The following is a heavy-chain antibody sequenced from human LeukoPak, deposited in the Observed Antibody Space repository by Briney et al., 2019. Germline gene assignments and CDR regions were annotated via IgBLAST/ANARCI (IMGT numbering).Heavy chain of an antibody. Sequence: SETLSLTCTVSGGSISSYYWSWIRQPPGKGLEWIGYIYTSGSTNYNPSLKSRVTISVDTSKNQFSLKLSSVTAADTAVYYCASTNSLGPESDYWGQGTLVTVYS. CDR1: GGSISSYY. CDR2: IYTSGST. V-gene: IGHV4-4*09. D-gene: IGHD2-2*01. CDR3: ASTNSLGPESDY. J-gene: IGHJ4*02.